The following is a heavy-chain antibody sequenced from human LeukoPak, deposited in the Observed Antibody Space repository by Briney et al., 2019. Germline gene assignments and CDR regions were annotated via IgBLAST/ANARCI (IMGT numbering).Heavy chain of an antibody. Sequence: GGSLRLSCEASGFTFSTYWMSWVRQAPGKGLEWVANIKQDGSEKYYVDSVKGRFTISRDNAKNTLYLHMNSLRAEDTAVYYCAKERAGYTNPYYFDYWGQGTLVTVSS. J-gene: IGHJ4*02. CDR3: AKERAGYTNPYYFDY. D-gene: IGHD3-16*02. V-gene: IGHV3-7*03. CDR1: GFTFSTYW. CDR2: IKQDGSEK.